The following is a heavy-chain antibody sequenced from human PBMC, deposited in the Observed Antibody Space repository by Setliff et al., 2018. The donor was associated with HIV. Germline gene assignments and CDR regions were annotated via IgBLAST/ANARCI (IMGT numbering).Heavy chain of an antibody. Sequence: GASVKVSCKASGYTFTSYGITWVRQAPGQGLEWMGWISTYNGNTHYAQKLQGRVTMTTDTSTSTAYMELSSLRPEDTAVYYCASARIPTGGTSTSFDYWGQGTLVTVSS. J-gene: IGHJ4*02. CDR3: ASARIPTGGTSTSFDY. CDR2: ISTYNGNT. D-gene: IGHD1-1*01. CDR1: GYTFTSYG. V-gene: IGHV1-18*01.